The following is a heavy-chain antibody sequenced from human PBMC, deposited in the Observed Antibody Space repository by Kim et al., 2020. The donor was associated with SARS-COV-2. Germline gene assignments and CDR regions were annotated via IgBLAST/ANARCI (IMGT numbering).Heavy chain of an antibody. CDR3: ARGQDIRWGGGMDV. Sequence: SETLSLTCAVYGGSFSGYYWGWIRQPPGKGLEWIGEINHSGSTNYNPSLKSRITISVDTSKNQFSLKLSSVTAADTAGYYCARGQDIRWGGGMDVWGQGTTVTVSS. D-gene: IGHD4-17*01. CDR1: GGSFSGYY. CDR2: INHSGST. V-gene: IGHV4-34*01. J-gene: IGHJ6*02.